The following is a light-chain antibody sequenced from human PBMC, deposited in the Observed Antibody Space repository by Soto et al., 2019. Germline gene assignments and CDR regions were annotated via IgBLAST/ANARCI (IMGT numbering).Light chain of an antibody. Sequence: EIVLTRSPATLSLSPGERATLSCRASQSVSSYLAWYQQKPGQAPRLLIYDTSNRATGIPARFSGSGSGTDFTLTISSLEPEDFAVYYCQQRSDWPPGLTFGGGTKVEFK. J-gene: IGKJ4*01. CDR3: QQRSDWPPGLT. V-gene: IGKV3-11*01. CDR2: DTS. CDR1: QSVSSY.